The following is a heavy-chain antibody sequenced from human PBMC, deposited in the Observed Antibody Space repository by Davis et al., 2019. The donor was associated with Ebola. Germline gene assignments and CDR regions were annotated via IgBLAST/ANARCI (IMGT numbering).Heavy chain of an antibody. Sequence: MPSETLSLTCTVSGGSISSSSYYWGWIRQPPGKGLEWIGYIYYSGGTNYNPSLRSRVTISVDTSKNQFSLKLSSVTAADTAVYYCAREHVATRHEHYYYYGMDVWGQGTTVTVSS. J-gene: IGHJ6*02. CDR2: IYYSGGT. D-gene: IGHD5-12*01. CDR3: AREHVATRHEHYYYYGMDV. CDR1: GGSISSSSYY. V-gene: IGHV4-61*05.